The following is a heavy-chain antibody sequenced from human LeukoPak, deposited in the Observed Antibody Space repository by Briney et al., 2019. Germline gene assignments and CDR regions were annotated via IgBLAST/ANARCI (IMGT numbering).Heavy chain of an antibody. V-gene: IGHV4-34*01. Sequence: SETLSLTCAVYGGSFSGYYWSWIRQPPGKGLGWIGEINHSGSTNYNPSLKSRVTISADTSKNQFSLKLSSVTAADTAVYYCARGGGMAYGSALSSWGQGTLVTVSS. CDR1: GGSFSGYY. J-gene: IGHJ4*02. CDR2: INHSGST. D-gene: IGHD3-10*01. CDR3: ARGGGMAYGSALSS.